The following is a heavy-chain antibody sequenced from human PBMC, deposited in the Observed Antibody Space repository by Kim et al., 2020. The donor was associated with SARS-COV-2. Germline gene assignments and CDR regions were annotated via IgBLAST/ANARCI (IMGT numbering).Heavy chain of an antibody. CDR1: GFTFSSYW. V-gene: IGHV3-74*01. D-gene: IGHD3-22*01. CDR2: INSDGSST. CDR3: ARDSGGQGSSGYYHGGFDY. Sequence: GGSLRLSCAASGFTFSSYWMHWVRQAPGKGLVWVSRINSDGSSTSYADSVKGRFTISRDNAKNTLYLQMNSLRAEDTAVYYCARDSGGQGSSGYYHGGFDYWGQGTLVTVSS. J-gene: IGHJ4*02.